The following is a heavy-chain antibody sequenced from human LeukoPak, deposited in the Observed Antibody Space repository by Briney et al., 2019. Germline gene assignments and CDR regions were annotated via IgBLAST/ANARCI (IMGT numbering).Heavy chain of an antibody. J-gene: IGHJ4*02. Sequence: PGGSLRLSCAASGFTFNNYAMNWVRQVPGKGLEWVSHISASGDSTYYADSVKGRFTISRDNSKNTLYLQMNSLRAEDTAVYCCAKGQGWYDTSSAFDYWGQGTLVTVSS. V-gene: IGHV3-23*01. CDR3: AKGQGWYDTSSAFDY. CDR2: ISASGDST. CDR1: GFTFNNYA. D-gene: IGHD6-19*01.